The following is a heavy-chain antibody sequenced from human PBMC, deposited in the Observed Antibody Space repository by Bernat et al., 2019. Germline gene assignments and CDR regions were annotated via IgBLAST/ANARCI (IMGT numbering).Heavy chain of an antibody. V-gene: IGHV4-39*01. Sequence: QMQLEESGPGLVKPSETLSLNCSVSGGPISITSYYWAWIRQPPGEGLEWIGTVYYSGSTNYNPSLKSRATISVDTSKNQFSLKLSSVTAADTAVYYCARRGGVTTDYYYMDVWGKGTTVTVSS. CDR1: GGPISITSYY. CDR3: ARRGGVTTDYYYMDV. CDR2: VYYSGST. J-gene: IGHJ6*03. D-gene: IGHD4-17*01.